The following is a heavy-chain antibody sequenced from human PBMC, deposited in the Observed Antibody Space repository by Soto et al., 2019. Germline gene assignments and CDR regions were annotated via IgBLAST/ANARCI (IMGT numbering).Heavy chain of an antibody. Sequence: EVQLVESGGGLVQPGGALRLSCAASGFTFSSYEMNWVRQAPVKGLEWVSYISSSGSTIYYADSVKCRFTISRDNAKNSLYLQMNSLRAEDTAVYYCARGGPRVWGAVAGTGTSIAFDIWGQGTMVTVSS. CDR2: ISSSGSTI. D-gene: IGHD6-19*01. J-gene: IGHJ3*02. CDR3: ARGGPRVWGAVAGTGTSIAFDI. V-gene: IGHV3-48*03. CDR1: GFTFSSYE.